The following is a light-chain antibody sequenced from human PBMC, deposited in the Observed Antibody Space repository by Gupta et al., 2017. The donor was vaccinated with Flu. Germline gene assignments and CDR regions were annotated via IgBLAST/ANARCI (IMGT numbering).Light chain of an antibody. CDR1: RGIRSW. CDR3: LQANTFPWT. J-gene: IGKJ1*01. Sequence: LQVTQSPSSVSACVGDRVHITCRASRGIRSWLAWYQQKPGKAPKLLIYAASSLQSGVPSRFSGSGSGTEFTLTINSLQPEDFAIYYCLQANTFPWTFGLGTKVEIK. V-gene: IGKV1-12*02. CDR2: AAS.